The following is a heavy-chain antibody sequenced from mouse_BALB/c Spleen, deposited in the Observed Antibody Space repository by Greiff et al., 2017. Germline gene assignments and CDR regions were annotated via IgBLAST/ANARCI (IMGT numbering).Heavy chain of an antibody. CDR3: ARKEYGNYPAY. D-gene: IGHD2-10*02. CDR1: GYTFTDYA. V-gene: IGHV1-67*01. CDR2: ISTYSCNT. Sequence: QVQLQQSGPELVRPGVSVKISCKGSGYTFTDYAMHWVKQSHAKSLEWIGVISTYSCNTNYNQKFKGKATMTVDKSSSTAYMELARLTSEDSAIYYCARKEYGNYPAYWGQGTLVTVSA. J-gene: IGHJ3*01.